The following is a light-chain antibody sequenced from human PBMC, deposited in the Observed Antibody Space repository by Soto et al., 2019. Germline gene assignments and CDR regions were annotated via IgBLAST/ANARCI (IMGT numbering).Light chain of an antibody. V-gene: IGKV3-15*01. Sequence: EIVMTQSPATRSVSPGERATLSCRASQSVSSNLAWYQQSPGQAPRLLIYGASTRATGIPARFSGSGSGTEFALTISSLQSEDFAVYYCQQYKNWPPLTFGGGTKVESK. CDR1: QSVSSN. CDR2: GAS. CDR3: QQYKNWPPLT. J-gene: IGKJ4*01.